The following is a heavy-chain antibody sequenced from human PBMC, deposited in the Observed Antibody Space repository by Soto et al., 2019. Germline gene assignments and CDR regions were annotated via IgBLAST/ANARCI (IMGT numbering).Heavy chain of an antibody. Sequence: PGGSLRLSCAASGFTFSSYDMHWVRQATGKGLEWVSAIGTAVDTYYPGSVKGRFTISRENAKNSLYLQMNSLRAGDTAVYYCARSRGIYSGYDGPYDYYGMDVWGQGTTVTVSS. J-gene: IGHJ6*02. CDR1: GFTFSSYD. CDR3: ARSRGIYSGYDGPYDYYGMDV. CDR2: IGTAVDT. D-gene: IGHD5-12*01. V-gene: IGHV3-13*01.